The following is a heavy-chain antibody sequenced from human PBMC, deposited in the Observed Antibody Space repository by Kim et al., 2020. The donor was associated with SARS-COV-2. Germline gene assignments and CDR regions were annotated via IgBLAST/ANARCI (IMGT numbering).Heavy chain of an antibody. V-gene: IGHV3-7*01. CDR1: GFTFSSSW. Sequence: GGSLRLSCSASGFTFSSSWMTWVRQAPGKGLEWVGNINRDGSGQNYVGSLRGRFTISRDNTRNSLYLRMESLRAEDTAVYYCTTKNYWGQGTLVTVSS. CDR3: TTKNY. CDR2: INRDGSGQ. J-gene: IGHJ4*02.